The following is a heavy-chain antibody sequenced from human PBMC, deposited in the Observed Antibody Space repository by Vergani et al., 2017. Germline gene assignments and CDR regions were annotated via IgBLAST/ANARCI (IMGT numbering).Heavy chain of an antibody. CDR1: LGPFPXXX. D-gene: IGHD1-7*01. J-gene: IGHJ5*02. CDR3: ARVWINWNYGLA. CDR2: IIPIFGTA. V-gene: IGHV1-69*01. Sequence: QVQLVQSGPEVTKPRASLPLSSTPSLGPFPXXXLXSLPHAPGHALPCLGGIIPIFGTANYAQKFQGRVTITADESTSTAYMELSSLRSEDTAVYYCARVWINWNYGLAWGQGTLVTVSS.